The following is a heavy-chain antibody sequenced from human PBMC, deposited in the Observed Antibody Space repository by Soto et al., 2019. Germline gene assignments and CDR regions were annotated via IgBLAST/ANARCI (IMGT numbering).Heavy chain of an antibody. D-gene: IGHD3-10*01. CDR2: IYYSGST. CDR3: ARHNYGSGSTYFDY. V-gene: IGHV4-59*08. Sequence: QVQLQESGPGLVKPSETLSLTCTVSGGSISSYYWSWIRQPPGKGLEWIGYIYYSGSTNYNPSLTSRVTISVDTSKNQFSLKLNSMTAADTAEYYCARHNYGSGSTYFDYWGQGTLVTVSS. CDR1: GGSISSYY. J-gene: IGHJ4*02.